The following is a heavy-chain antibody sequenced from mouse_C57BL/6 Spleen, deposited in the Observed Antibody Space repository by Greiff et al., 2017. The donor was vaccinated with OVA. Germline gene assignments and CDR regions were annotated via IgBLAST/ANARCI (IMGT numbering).Heavy chain of an antibody. V-gene: IGHV1-54*01. CDR3: AGGDCDGSTTGD. D-gene: IGHD1-1*01. CDR2: INPGSGGT. Sequence: QVQLQQSGAELVRPGTSVKVSCKASGYAFTNYLIEWVKQRPGQGLEWIGVINPGSGGTNYNEKFKGKATLTADKSSSTTYMQLSSLTSEDSAVYFCAGGDCDGSTTGDWGQGTTLTVSS. CDR1: GYAFTNYL. J-gene: IGHJ2*01.